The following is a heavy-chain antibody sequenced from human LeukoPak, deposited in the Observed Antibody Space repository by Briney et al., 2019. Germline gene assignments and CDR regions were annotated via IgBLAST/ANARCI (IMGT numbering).Heavy chain of an antibody. J-gene: IGHJ4*02. V-gene: IGHV3-74*01. CDR3: ARDLPNYDSSGYYDC. D-gene: IGHD3-22*01. Sequence: SGGSLRLSCAASGFTFSRHWMHWVRQGPGKGLVWVSRINDDGSNTAYADSVKGRFAVSRDNAKNTLYLQMNSLRAEDTAVYFCARDLPNYDSSGYYDCWGQGTLVTVSS. CDR2: INDDGSNT. CDR1: GFTFSRHW.